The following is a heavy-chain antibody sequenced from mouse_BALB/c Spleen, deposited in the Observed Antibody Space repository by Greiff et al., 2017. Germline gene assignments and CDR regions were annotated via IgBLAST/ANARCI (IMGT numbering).Heavy chain of an antibody. V-gene: IGHV5-9*03. J-gene: IGHJ4*01. Sequence: EVMLVESGGGLVKPGGSLKLSCAASGFTFSSYTMSWVRQTPEKRLEWVATISSGGGNTYYPDSVKGRFTISRDNAKNNLYLQMSSLRSEDTALYYCARYNHMDYWGQGTSVTVSS. CDR3: ARYNHMDY. CDR1: GFTFSSYT. CDR2: ISSGGGNT.